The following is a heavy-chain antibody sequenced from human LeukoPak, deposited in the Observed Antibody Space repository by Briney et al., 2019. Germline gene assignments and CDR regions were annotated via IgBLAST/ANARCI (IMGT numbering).Heavy chain of an antibody. CDR1: GFTFDDYA. D-gene: IGHD6-25*01. J-gene: IGHJ4*02. CDR2: ISWNSGSI. V-gene: IGHV3-9*01. CDR3: AKGVESSAQPPFDY. Sequence: PGGSLRLSCAASGFTFDDYAMHWARQAPGKALEWVSGISWNSGSIRYADSVKGRFTISRDNAKNSLYLQMNILRAEDTALYYCAKGVESSAQPPFDYWGQGTLVTVSS.